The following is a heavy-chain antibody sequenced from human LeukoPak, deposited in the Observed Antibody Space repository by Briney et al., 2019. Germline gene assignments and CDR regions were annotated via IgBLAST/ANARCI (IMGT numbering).Heavy chain of an antibody. D-gene: IGHD2-2*01. CDR3: AKTTDCSGSSCYAAGGY. V-gene: IGHV3-23*01. CDR2: ISGSGGSA. J-gene: IGHJ4*02. CDR1: GFKFKTYG. Sequence: GGSLRLSCAASGFKFKTYGMHWVRQAPGKGLEWVSAISGSGGSAFYADSVKGRFTISRDNSKNTLYLQMNSLRAEDTAVYYCAKTTDCSGSSCYAAGGYWGQGTLVSVSS.